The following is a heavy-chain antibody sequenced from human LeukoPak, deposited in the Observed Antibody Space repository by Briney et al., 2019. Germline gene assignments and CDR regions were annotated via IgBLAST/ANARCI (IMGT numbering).Heavy chain of an antibody. D-gene: IGHD3-10*01. CDR1: GGSVSDYY. Sequence: SETLSLTCTISGGSVSDYYWSWIRQPPGKGLEWIGYNYYSGSTNYNPSLKSRVTISVDTSKNQFSLKLSSVTAADTAVYYCARVGSGSYYYFDYWGQGTLVTVSS. V-gene: IGHV4-59*02. CDR3: ARVGSGSYYYFDY. J-gene: IGHJ4*02. CDR2: NYYSGST.